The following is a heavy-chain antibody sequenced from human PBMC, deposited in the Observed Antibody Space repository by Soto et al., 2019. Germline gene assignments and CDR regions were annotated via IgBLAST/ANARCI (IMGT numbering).Heavy chain of an antibody. CDR2: ISSYNGNT. CDR1: GYTFSSYG. D-gene: IGHD2-21*02. CDR3: GRDHRGGNSGGRVDP. J-gene: IGHJ5*02. Sequence: QVQLVQSGTEVKKPGASVKVSCKASGYTFSSYGITWVRQAPGQGLEWMGWISSYNGNTKYAQKFQGRVTMTTDTSTSTAYMELRSLRSDDTAVYYCGRDHRGGNSGGRVDPWGQSTLVTVSS. V-gene: IGHV1-18*01.